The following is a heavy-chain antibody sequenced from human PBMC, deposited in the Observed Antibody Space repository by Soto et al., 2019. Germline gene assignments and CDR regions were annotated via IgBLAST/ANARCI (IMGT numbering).Heavy chain of an antibody. Sequence: QVQLQQWGAGLLKPSETLSLTCAVYGGSFSGYYWSWIRQPSGKGLEWIGEINHSGSTNYNPYLNSRVTTSVYTSKDQFSPTLSSVTSADTAVYYCARLRANPTGTFESRGNWFDPWGQGTLVTVSS. D-gene: IGHD3-16*01. CDR1: GGSFSGYY. J-gene: IGHJ5*02. CDR3: ARLRANPTGTFESRGNWFDP. CDR2: INHSGST. V-gene: IGHV4-34*01.